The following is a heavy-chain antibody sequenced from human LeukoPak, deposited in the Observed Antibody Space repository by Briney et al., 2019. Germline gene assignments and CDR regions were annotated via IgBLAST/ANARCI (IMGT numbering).Heavy chain of an antibody. Sequence: PAGSLRLSCVASGFTFSPYGMSWVRQAPGQGLEWVSGISGSGSGIYYADSVKGRFTISRDNSKNTLYLQMNSLRAEDTAVYYCVKGGYYDSSPLDYWGQGTLVTVSS. CDR1: GFTFSPYG. CDR3: VKGGYYDSSPLDY. J-gene: IGHJ4*02. CDR2: ISGSGSGI. D-gene: IGHD3-22*01. V-gene: IGHV3-23*01.